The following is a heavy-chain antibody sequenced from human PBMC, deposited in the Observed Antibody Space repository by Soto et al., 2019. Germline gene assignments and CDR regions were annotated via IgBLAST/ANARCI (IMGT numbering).Heavy chain of an antibody. CDR1: GFTFSSYE. Sequence: GGSLRLSCAASGFTFSSYEMNWVRQAPGKGLEWVSYISSSGSTIYYADSVKGRFTISRDNAKNSLYLQMNSLRAEDTAVYYCASDFNDFWSGYNWFDPWGQGTMVTVYS. CDR2: ISSSGSTI. D-gene: IGHD3-3*01. J-gene: IGHJ5*02. V-gene: IGHV3-48*03. CDR3: ASDFNDFWSGYNWFDP.